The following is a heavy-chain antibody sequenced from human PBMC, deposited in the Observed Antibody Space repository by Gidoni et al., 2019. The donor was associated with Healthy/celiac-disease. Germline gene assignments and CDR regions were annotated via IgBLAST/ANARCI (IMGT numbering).Heavy chain of an antibody. CDR1: GFTFSSYW. CDR2: INSDGSRT. CDR3: ARDSYYYYYGMDV. Sequence: EVQLVESGGGLVQPGGSLRLSCATSGFTFSSYWMHWVRQAQGKGVVWVSRINSDGSRTSYADSVKGRFTIFRDNAKNTLYLQMNSLRAEDTAVYYCARDSYYYYYGMDVWGQGTTVTVSS. V-gene: IGHV3-74*01. J-gene: IGHJ6*02.